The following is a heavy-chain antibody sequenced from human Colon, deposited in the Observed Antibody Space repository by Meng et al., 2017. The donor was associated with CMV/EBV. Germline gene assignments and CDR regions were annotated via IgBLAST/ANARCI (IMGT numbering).Heavy chain of an antibody. CDR3: ARSPGSSPAGGDGMDV. D-gene: IGHD6-13*01. CDR1: GFTFSNFE. CDR2: INTLENSI. V-gene: IGHV3-48*03. J-gene: IGHJ6*02. Sequence: GESLKISCAASGFTFSNFEMNWVRQTPGRGLEWVSYINTLENSIFYADSVKGRFTISRDHAKNSLYLQMNSLRSEDTAIYYCARSPGSSPAGGDGMDVWGQGTTVTVSS.